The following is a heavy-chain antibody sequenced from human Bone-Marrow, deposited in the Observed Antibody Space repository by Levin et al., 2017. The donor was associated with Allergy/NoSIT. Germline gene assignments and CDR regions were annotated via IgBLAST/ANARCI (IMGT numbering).Heavy chain of an antibody. J-gene: IGHJ4*02. CDR2: ISWNSGSI. Sequence: SLNISCAASGFTFDDYAMHWVRQAPGKGLEWVSGISWNSGSIGYADSVKGRFTISRDNAKNSLYLQMNSLRAEDTALYYCAKVRTGTRDGANSGRPDFDYWGQGTLVTVSS. V-gene: IGHV3-9*01. CDR1: GFTFDDYA. D-gene: IGHD1-1*01. CDR3: AKVRTGTRDGANSGRPDFDY.